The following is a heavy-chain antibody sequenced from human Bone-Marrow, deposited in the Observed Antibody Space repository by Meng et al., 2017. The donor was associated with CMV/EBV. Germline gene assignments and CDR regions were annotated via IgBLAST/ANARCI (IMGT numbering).Heavy chain of an antibody. Sequence: GESLKISCAASGFTFDDHGMSWVRQAPGKGLEWVSGINWTGGSTVYADSVKGRFIISRDNAENSLYLQMSSLRAEDTAFYYCAREPYNGTYAFDIWGQGTMVTVSS. CDR2: INWTGGST. CDR1: GFTFDDHG. D-gene: IGHD1-1*01. J-gene: IGHJ3*02. V-gene: IGHV3-20*04. CDR3: AREPYNGTYAFDI.